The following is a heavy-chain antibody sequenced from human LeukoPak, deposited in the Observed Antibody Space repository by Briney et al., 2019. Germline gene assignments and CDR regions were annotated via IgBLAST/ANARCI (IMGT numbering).Heavy chain of an antibody. V-gene: IGHV3-48*01. CDR2: ISSSSSTI. CDR3: ARGYDSSGYYYFDY. J-gene: IGHJ4*02. Sequence: GGSLRLSCAASGFTFSSHSMNWVRQAPGKGLEWVSYISSSSSTIYYADSVKGRFTISRDNAKNSLYLQMNSLRAEDTAVYYCARGYDSSGYYYFDYWGQGTLVTVSS. D-gene: IGHD3-22*01. CDR1: GFTFSSHS.